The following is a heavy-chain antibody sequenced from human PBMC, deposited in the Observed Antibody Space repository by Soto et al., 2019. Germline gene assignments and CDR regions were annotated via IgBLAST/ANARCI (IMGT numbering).Heavy chain of an antibody. J-gene: IGHJ5*02. CDR3: ARDPQFTRDDREYGGLDP. V-gene: IGHV1-2*02. D-gene: IGHD3-9*01. CDR1: GYTFTGYY. Sequence: ASVKVSCKASGYTFTGYYMHWVRQAPGQGLEWMGWINPNSGGTNYAQKFQGRVTMTRDTSISTAYMELSRLRSDDTAVYYCARDPQFTRDDREYGGLDPWGQGTLVTVSS. CDR2: INPNSGGT.